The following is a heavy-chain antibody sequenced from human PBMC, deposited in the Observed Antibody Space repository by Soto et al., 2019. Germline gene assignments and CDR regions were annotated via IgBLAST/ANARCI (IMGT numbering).Heavy chain of an antibody. CDR3: ARDWVFKRWFDP. CDR2: IFYTGNT. CDR1: GDSINSGDYY. D-gene: IGHD6-13*01. V-gene: IGHV4-30-4*01. Sequence: QVQLQESGPGLVKPSQTLSLTCTVSGDSINSGDYYWSWIRQLPGKGLEWIGYIFYTGNTYYTPSVESRLTISIDTSNNQFSLKLRSVTAADTAVYYCARDWVFKRWFDPWGQGTLVTVSS. J-gene: IGHJ5*02.